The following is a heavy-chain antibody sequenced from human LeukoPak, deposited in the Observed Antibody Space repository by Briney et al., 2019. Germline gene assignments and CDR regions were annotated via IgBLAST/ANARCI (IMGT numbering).Heavy chain of an antibody. V-gene: IGHV6-1*01. CDR3: ARDRTITMVRPSDPAYYFDY. CDR2: TYYRSKWYN. D-gene: IGHD3-10*01. J-gene: IGHJ4*02. CDR1: GDSVSSNSAA. Sequence: SQTLSLTCAISGDSVSSNSAAWNWIRQSPSRGLEWLGRTYYRSKWYNDYAVSVKSRITINPDTSKNQFSLQLNSVTPEDTAVYYCARDRTITMVRPSDPAYYFDYWGQGTLVTVSS.